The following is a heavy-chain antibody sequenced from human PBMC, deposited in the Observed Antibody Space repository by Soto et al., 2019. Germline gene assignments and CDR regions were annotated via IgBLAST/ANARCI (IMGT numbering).Heavy chain of an antibody. D-gene: IGHD3-10*01. J-gene: IGHJ6*02. CDR2: INHSGST. CDR1: GGFFRACD. CDR3: ARGVTMVRGVIITNRYYGMDV. Sequence: DALCLPSTVSGGFFRACDWRLCLLLPGKGLEWIGEINHSGSTNYNPSLKSRVTISVDTSKNQFSLKLSSVTAADTAVYYCARGVTMVRGVIITNRYYGMDVWGQGTTVT. V-gene: IGHV4-34*01.